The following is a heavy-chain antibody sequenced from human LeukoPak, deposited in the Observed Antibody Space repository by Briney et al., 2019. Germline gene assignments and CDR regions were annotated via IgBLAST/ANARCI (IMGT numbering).Heavy chain of an antibody. CDR3: ASSHYYDSSGTLAY. CDR2: IYYSGST. CDR1: GGSISSGGYY. J-gene: IGHJ4*02. Sequence: SETLSLTCTVPGGSISSGGYYWSWIRQHPGKGLEWIGYIYYSGSTYYNPSLKSRVTISVDTSKNQFSLKLSSVTAADTAVYYCASSHYYDSSGTLAYWGQGTLVTVSS. D-gene: IGHD3-22*01. V-gene: IGHV4-31*03.